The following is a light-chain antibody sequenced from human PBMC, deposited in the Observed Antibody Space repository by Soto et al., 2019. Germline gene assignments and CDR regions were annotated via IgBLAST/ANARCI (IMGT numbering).Light chain of an antibody. CDR1: QSVSSN. J-gene: IGKJ5*01. CDR2: DAS. Sequence: VLSLSPASRSVSPAAIAALSSRVMQSVSSNLAWYQQKPGQAPRLLIYDASSRAAGIPARFTGSGSGTDFTLTISSREPEEFAGYYCQQHGTRPPITFGQGTRLEIK. CDR3: QQHGTRPPIT. V-gene: IGKV3D-15*01.